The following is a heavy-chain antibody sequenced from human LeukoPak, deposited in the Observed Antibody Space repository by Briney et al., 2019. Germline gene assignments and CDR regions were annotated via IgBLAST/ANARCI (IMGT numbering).Heavy chain of an antibody. J-gene: IGHJ4*02. V-gene: IGHV1-2*02. CDR3: ARRVWGSYRYDY. Sequence: ASVKVSCKASGYTFTGYIMHWVRQAPGQGLEWMGWINPNSGDTKYTQKFQGRVTLTRDTSISTAYMELNRLRSDDTAVYYCARRVWGSYRYDYWGQGTLVTVSS. CDR2: INPNSGDT. CDR1: GYTFTGYI. D-gene: IGHD3-16*02.